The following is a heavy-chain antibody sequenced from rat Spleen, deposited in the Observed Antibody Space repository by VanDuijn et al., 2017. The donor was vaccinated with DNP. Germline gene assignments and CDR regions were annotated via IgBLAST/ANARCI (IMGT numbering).Heavy chain of an antibody. D-gene: IGHD1-11*01. CDR2: ISYDVSIA. CDR1: GFTFSDYY. J-gene: IGHJ2*01. Sequence: EVQLAESGGGLVQPGRSLKLSFAASGFTFSDYYMAGVRQAPTQGLEWVAPISYDVSIAYYLDSVKGRFTISRDNAKSTLDLQMDSLRSEDTAIYYCAKGPNYGGWSDYFDYWGQGVMVTVSS. CDR3: AKGPNYGGWSDYFDY. V-gene: IGHV5-7*01.